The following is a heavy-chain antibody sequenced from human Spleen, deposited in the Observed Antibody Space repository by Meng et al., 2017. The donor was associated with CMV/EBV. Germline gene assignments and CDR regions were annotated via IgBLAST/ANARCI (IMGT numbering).Heavy chain of an antibody. CDR3: ARVKGYCSGGSCCDWFDP. D-gene: IGHD2-15*01. Sequence: SSTSAAWTWIRPSPSRGLEWLGRTYYRSKWYNDYAVSVKSRITINPDTSKNQFSLQLNSVTPEDTAVYYCARVKGYCSGGSCCDWFDPWGQGTLVTVSS. V-gene: IGHV6-1*01. CDR1: SSTSAA. CDR2: TYYRSKWYN. J-gene: IGHJ5*02.